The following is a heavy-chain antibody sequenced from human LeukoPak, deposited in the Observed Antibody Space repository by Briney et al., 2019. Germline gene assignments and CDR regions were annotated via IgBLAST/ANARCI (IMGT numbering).Heavy chain of an antibody. D-gene: IGHD6-13*01. V-gene: IGHV3-9*01. CDR1: GFTFDDYA. Sequence: GGSLRLSCAASGFTFDDYAMHWVRQAPGKGLEWVSGISWNSNSIDYADSVKGRFTISRDNAKNSLYLQLNSLRPEDTALYYCAKGGSSWLNWFDPWGQGTLVIVSS. CDR3: AKGGSSWLNWFDP. J-gene: IGHJ5*02. CDR2: ISWNSNSI.